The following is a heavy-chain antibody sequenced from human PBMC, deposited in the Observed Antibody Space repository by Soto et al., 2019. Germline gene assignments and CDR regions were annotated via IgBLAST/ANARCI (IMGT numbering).Heavy chain of an antibody. CDR2: IIGGNGDT. Sequence: QVPLVQSGAEVKKPGASVKVSCKASGYIFTNYDMHWVRQAPGQRLEWMGRIIGGNGDTKYSQKFQDRVTFTRDTSASTAYMDLSSLTSEDTAVYYCASNQKGPYTGMDVWGQGTTVTVSS. J-gene: IGHJ6*02. CDR3: ASNQKGPYTGMDV. V-gene: IGHV1-3*01. CDR1: GYIFTNYD. D-gene: IGHD5-18*01.